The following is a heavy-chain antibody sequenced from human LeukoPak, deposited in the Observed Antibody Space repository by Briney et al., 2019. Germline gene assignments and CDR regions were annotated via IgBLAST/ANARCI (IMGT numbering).Heavy chain of an antibody. CDR2: IYYSGST. J-gene: IGHJ1*01. D-gene: IGHD4-17*01. CDR3: ARAEYYGYFQH. CDR1: GGSISSGGYY. Sequence: SETLSLTCTVSGGSISSGGYYWSWIRQPPGKALEWIGYIYYSGSTYYNPSLKSRVTISVDTSKNQFSLKLSSVTAADTAVYYCARAEYYGYFQHWGQGTLVTVSS. V-gene: IGHV4-31*03.